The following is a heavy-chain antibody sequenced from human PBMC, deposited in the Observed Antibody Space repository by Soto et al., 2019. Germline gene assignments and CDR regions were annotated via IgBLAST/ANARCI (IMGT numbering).Heavy chain of an antibody. CDR1: GFTVRRNY. CDR2: IHSNSNT. Sequence: EVQLVESGGGLVQPGGSLRLSCAVSGFTVRRNYMSWVRQAPGKGLEWVSIIHSNSNTYYADSVKGRFTISRDNSKNTVYLQMNSLRAEGTAVDYWGSLCSGSLDYWGQGTLVTVSS. J-gene: IGHJ4*02. D-gene: IGHD2-15*01. V-gene: IGHV3-66*01. CDR3: GSLCSGSLDY.